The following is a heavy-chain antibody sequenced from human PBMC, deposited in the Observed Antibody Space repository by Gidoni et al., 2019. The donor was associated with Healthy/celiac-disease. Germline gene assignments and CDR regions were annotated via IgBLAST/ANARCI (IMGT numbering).Heavy chain of an antibody. V-gene: IGHV4-39*01. CDR1: GGSISSSSYY. Sequence: QLQLQESGPGLVKPSETLSLTCTVSGGSISSSSYYWGWIRQPPGKGLEWIGSIYYRGGTYYNPSLKSRVTISVDTSKNQFSLKLSSVTAADTAVYYCARRKSIVARKGSYYYYMDVWGKGTTVTVSS. CDR3: ARRKSIVARKGSYYYYMDV. CDR2: IYYRGGT. J-gene: IGHJ6*03. D-gene: IGHD5-12*01.